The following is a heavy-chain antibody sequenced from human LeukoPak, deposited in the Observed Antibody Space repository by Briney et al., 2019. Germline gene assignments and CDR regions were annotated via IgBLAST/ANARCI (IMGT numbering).Heavy chain of an antibody. Sequence: SETLSLTCTVSGGSISSSSYYWGWIRQPPGKGLEWIGSIYYSGSTYYTPSLKSRVTISVDTSKNQFSLKLNSVTAADTAVYYCARVGIAAAAEYFQHWGQGTVVTVSS. V-gene: IGHV4-39*07. D-gene: IGHD6-13*01. CDR2: IYYSGST. J-gene: IGHJ1*01. CDR3: ARVGIAAAAEYFQH. CDR1: GGSISSSSYY.